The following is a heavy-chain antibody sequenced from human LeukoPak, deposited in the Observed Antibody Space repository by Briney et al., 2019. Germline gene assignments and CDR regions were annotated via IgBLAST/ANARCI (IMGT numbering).Heavy chain of an antibody. CDR2: INPSGGST. J-gene: IGHJ4*02. Sequence: ASVKVSCTASGYIFTSYYMHWVRQAPGQGLEWMGIINPSGGSTSYAQKFQGRVTMTRDKSTSRVYMGLSSLRSEVTAVYYCARVDCSGGSCYLDYWGQGTLVTVSS. CDR1: GYIFTSYY. D-gene: IGHD2-15*01. CDR3: ARVDCSGGSCYLDY. V-gene: IGHV1-46*01.